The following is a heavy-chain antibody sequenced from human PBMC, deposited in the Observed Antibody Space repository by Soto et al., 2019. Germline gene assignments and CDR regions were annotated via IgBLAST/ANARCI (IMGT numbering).Heavy chain of an antibody. CDR2: IYYSGST. CDR3: ASTADYYGSGSYYMVGEYYYYYMDV. Sequence: ETLSLTCTVSGGSISSSSYYWGWIRQPPGKGLEWIGSIYYSGSTYYNPSLKSRVTISVDTSKNQFSLKLSSVTAADTAVYYCASTADYYGSGSYYMVGEYYYYYMDVWGKGTTVTVSS. D-gene: IGHD3-10*01. J-gene: IGHJ6*03. V-gene: IGHV4-39*01. CDR1: GGSISSSSYY.